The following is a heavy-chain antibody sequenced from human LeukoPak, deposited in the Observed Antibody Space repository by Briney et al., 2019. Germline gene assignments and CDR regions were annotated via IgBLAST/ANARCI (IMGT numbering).Heavy chain of an antibody. D-gene: IGHD6-6*01. V-gene: IGHV3-23*01. CDR3: AKEDDIAAERAPFDY. J-gene: IGHJ4*02. Sequence: GRSPRPSYEAPGFTFSRYAVTWVRQAPGKGLEWVSGISGSGRTTYYADSVKGRFNIARDNSNNTLYLQMNSLRADDTAVYYCAKEDDIAAERAPFDYWGQGALVTVSS. CDR1: GFTFSRYA. CDR2: ISGSGRTT.